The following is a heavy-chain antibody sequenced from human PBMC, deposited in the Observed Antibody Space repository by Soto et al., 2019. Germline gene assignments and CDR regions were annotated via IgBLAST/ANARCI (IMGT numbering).Heavy chain of an antibody. J-gene: IGHJ4*02. CDR3: ARQRTSVVTKAYFDX. Sequence: AETLSLTFTVTGDSISSRSYYWGWIRQPPGKGLEWIGRIYYSGSTYNNPSLRSRVSMSIDTSKDQFSLKLKSVTAADTALYLWARQRTSVVTKAYFDXWGPGSLVTVSX. CDR2: IYYSGST. CDR1: GDSISSRSYY. V-gene: IGHV4-39*01. D-gene: IGHD2-21*02.